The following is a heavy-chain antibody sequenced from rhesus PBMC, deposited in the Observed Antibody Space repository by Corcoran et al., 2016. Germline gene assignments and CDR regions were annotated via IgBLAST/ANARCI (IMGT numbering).Heavy chain of an antibody. J-gene: IGHJ6*01. CDR1: GFTFVSYD. D-gene: IGHD2-2*01. CDR2: ISIGGGT. CDR3: ARGIRDYYGLDS. V-gene: IGHV3-132*01. Sequence: VQLVESGGGLVQPGGSLRLSCTGSGFTFVSYDMHCVRQSQGKGLELVSAISIGGGTYYPDSVKGRFTISRDNAKNSLYLQMNSLRAEDTAVYYCARGIRDYYGLDSWGQGVVVTVSS.